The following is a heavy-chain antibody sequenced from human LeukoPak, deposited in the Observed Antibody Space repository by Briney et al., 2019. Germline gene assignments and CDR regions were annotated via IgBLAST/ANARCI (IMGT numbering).Heavy chain of an antibody. Sequence: GGSLRLSCAASGFTFSSYAMSWVRQAPGKGLEWVSAISGSGGSTYYTDSVKGRFTISRDNSKNTLYLQMNSLRAEDTAVYYCTKGVYTWHYFDYWGQGTLVTVSS. CDR2: ISGSGGST. D-gene: IGHD3-16*01. CDR1: GFTFSSYA. J-gene: IGHJ4*02. CDR3: TKGVYTWHYFDY. V-gene: IGHV3-23*01.